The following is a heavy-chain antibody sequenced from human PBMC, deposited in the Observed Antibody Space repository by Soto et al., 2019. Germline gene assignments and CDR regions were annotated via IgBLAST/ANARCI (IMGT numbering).Heavy chain of an antibody. CDR2: INPNSGGT. V-gene: IGHV1-2*02. J-gene: IGHJ4*02. CDR1: GYTFTGYY. D-gene: IGHD3-10*01. CDR3: ARGGTMVRGVMDY. Sequence: ASVKVSCKASGYTFTGYYMHWVLQAPGQGLEWMGWINPNSGGTNYAQKFQGRVTMTRDTSISTAYMELSRLRSDDTAVYYCARGGTMVRGVMDYWGQGTLVTVSS.